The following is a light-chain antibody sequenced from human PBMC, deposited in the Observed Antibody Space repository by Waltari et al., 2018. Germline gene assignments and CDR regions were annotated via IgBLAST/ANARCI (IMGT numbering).Light chain of an antibody. J-gene: IGKJ3*01. V-gene: IGKV3-20*01. CDR1: QSVSSSY. CDR3: QQYGSSPGIT. CDR2: GAS. Sequence: DIVLTQSPGTLSLSPGERPTLPCRASQSVSSSYLAWYQQKPGQAPRLLIYGASSRATGIPDRFSGSGSGTDFTLTISRLEPEDFAVYYCQQYGSSPGITFGPGTKVDIK.